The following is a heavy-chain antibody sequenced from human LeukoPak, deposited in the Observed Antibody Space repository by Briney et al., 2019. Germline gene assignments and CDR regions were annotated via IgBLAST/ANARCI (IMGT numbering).Heavy chain of an antibody. J-gene: IGHJ5*02. D-gene: IGHD5-12*01. CDR1: GYSFTSYW. Sequence: GASLQISCKGSGYSFTSYWMGWVRQMPGRGLEWMGIIYPGDSDTRYSPSFQGQVTISADKSISTAYLQWSSLKASDTAMYYCARHLSSGYDYNNWFDPWGQGTLVTVSS. V-gene: IGHV5-51*01. CDR2: IYPGDSDT. CDR3: ARHLSSGYDYNNWFDP.